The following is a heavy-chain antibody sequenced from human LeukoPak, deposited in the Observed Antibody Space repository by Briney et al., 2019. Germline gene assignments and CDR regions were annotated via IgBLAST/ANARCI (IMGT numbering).Heavy chain of an antibody. CDR3: ARVIPDPVLRYFDWLYGRGWFDP. CDR1: GGSFSGYY. D-gene: IGHD3-9*01. Sequence: SETLSLTCAVYGGSFSGYYWSWIRQPPGKGLEWIGEINHSGSTNYSPSLKSRVTISVDTSKNQFSLKLSSVTAADTAVYYCARVIPDPVLRYFDWLYGRGWFDPWGQGTLVTVSS. V-gene: IGHV4-34*01. J-gene: IGHJ5*02. CDR2: INHSGST.